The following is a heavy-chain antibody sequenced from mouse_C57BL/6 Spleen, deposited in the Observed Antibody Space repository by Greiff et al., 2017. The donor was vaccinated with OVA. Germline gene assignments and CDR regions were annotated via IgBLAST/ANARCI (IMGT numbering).Heavy chain of an antibody. J-gene: IGHJ1*03. CDR1: GYTFTSYW. D-gene: IGHD2-5*01. V-gene: IGHV1-59*01. CDR2: IDPSDSYT. CDR3: ARSNSNSWYFDV. Sequence: VQLQQSGAELVRPGTSVKLSCKASGYTFTSYWMHWVKQRPGQGLEWIGVIDPSDSYTNYNQKFKGKATLTVDTSSSTAYMQLSSLTSEDSAVYYCARSNSNSWYFDVWGTGTTVTVSS.